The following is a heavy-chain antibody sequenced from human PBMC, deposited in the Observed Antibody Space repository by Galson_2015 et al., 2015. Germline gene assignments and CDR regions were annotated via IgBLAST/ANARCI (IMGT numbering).Heavy chain of an antibody. J-gene: IGHJ4*02. D-gene: IGHD6-13*01. CDR1: GLTFSSYG. CDR3: ARGLRGAIAAAVDY. V-gene: IGHV3-7*01. Sequence: SLRLSCAASGLTFSSYGMHWVRQAPGKGLEWVASIKQDGSENYYVDSVRGRFTISRDNTKKSLYLQTNSLRVEDTALYYCARGLRGAIAAAVDYRGQGTLVTVSS. CDR2: IKQDGSEN.